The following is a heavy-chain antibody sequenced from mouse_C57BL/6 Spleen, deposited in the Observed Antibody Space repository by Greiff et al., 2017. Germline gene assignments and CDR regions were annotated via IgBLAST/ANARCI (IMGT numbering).Heavy chain of an antibody. Sequence: VQLQQSGPGLVQPSQSLSITCTVSGFSLTSSGVHWVRQSPGKGLAWLGVIWSGGSTDYNAAFISRLSISKDNSKSQVFFKMNSLQADDTARYYCAGDSRCAYWGQGTLVTVSA. V-gene: IGHV2-2*01. CDR3: AGDSRCAY. CDR2: IWSGGST. J-gene: IGHJ3*01. CDR1: GFSLTSSG.